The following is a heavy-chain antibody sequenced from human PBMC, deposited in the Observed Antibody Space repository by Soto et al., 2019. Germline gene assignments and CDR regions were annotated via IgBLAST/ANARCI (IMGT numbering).Heavy chain of an antibody. Sequence: GESLKISCKGSGYSFTSSWISWVRQMPGKGLEWMGIIFPSDSDTRYSPSFQGQVTISADRSTSTVFLQWASLKASDTAVYFCARKDKSGYFNWFDPWGQGTLVTVSS. J-gene: IGHJ5*02. V-gene: IGHV5-51*01. D-gene: IGHD3-22*01. CDR3: ARKDKSGYFNWFDP. CDR2: IFPSDSDT. CDR1: GYSFTSSW.